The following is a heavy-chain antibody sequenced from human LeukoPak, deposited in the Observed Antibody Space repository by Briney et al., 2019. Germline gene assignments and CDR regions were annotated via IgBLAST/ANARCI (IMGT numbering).Heavy chain of an antibody. CDR1: GFTFNSYT. J-gene: IGHJ3*02. D-gene: IGHD3-10*01. Sequence: GGSLRLSCAASGFTFNSYTIHWVRQAPGKGLEWVAGMSYDGTNKYYGDSVKGRFTISRDNSKNTLYLQMNSLRAEDTAVYYCARVGEGITMVRGVINAFDIWGQGTMVTVSS. CDR3: ARVGEGITMVRGVINAFDI. V-gene: IGHV3-30-3*01. CDR2: MSYDGTNK.